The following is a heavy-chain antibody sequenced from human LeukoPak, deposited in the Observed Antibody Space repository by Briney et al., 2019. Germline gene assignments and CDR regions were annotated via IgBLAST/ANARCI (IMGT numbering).Heavy chain of an antibody. CDR3: ARDLYYDSSGYHDAFDI. CDR1: GFTFSRYW. V-gene: IGHV3-21*01. J-gene: IGHJ3*02. CDR2: ISSSSSYI. D-gene: IGHD3-22*01. Sequence: GGSLRLSCAASGFTFSRYWMTWVRQAPGKGLEWVSSISSSSSYIYYADSVKGRFTISRDNAKNSLYLQMNSLRAEDTAVYYCARDLYYDSSGYHDAFDIWGQGTMVTVSS.